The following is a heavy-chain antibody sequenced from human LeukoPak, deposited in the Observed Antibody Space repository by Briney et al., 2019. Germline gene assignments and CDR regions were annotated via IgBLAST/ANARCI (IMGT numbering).Heavy chain of an antibody. D-gene: IGHD2-21*02. CDR2: IYPGDSDT. Sequence: GESLQISCKGSGSRFPNYWIGWVRPMPGKGLEWMGIIYPGDSDTRYSPSFQGQVTISADKSITTAYLQWSSLKASDTAMYYCARLDRGGDPPVIDYWGQGTLVTVSS. J-gene: IGHJ4*02. CDR1: GSRFPNYW. V-gene: IGHV5-51*01. CDR3: ARLDRGGDPPVIDY.